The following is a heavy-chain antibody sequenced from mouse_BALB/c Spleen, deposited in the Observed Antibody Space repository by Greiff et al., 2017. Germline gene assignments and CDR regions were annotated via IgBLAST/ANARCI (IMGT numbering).Heavy chain of an antibody. CDR2: ISSGGGST. CDR3: ARPASYYGIYAMDY. V-gene: IGHV5-12-1*01. J-gene: IGHJ4*01. CDR1: GFAFSSYD. Sequence: EVKLVESGGGLVKPGGSLKLSCAASGFAFSSYDMSWVRQTPEKRLEWVAYISSGGGSTYYPDTVKGRFTISRDNAKNTLYLQMSSLKSEDTAMYYCARPASYYGIYAMDYWGQGTSVTVSS. D-gene: IGHD2-10*01.